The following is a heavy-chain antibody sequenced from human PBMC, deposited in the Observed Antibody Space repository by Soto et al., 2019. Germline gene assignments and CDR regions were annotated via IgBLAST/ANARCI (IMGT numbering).Heavy chain of an antibody. Sequence: PSDTLSLTCAVYGGSFSGYYWSWIRQPPGKGLEWIGEINHSGSTNYNPSLKSRVTISVDTSKNQFSLKLSSVTAADTAVYYCASRRSGSNGSGSYYKIHYGMDVWGQGTTVTVSS. CDR2: INHSGST. J-gene: IGHJ6*02. CDR1: GGSFSGYY. D-gene: IGHD3-10*01. V-gene: IGHV4-34*01. CDR3: ASRRSGSNGSGSYYKIHYGMDV.